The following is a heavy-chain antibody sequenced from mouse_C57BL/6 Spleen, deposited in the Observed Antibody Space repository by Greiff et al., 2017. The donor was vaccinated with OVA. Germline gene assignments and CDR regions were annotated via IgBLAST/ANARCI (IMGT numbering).Heavy chain of an antibody. J-gene: IGHJ4*01. CDR2: ISGGGGNT. Sequence: EVQRVESGGGLVKPGGSLKLSCAASGFTFSSYTMSWVRQTPEKRLEWVATISGGGGNTYYPDSVKGRFTISRDNAKNTLYLQMSSLRSEDTALYYCARHEDYDEEGYYAMDYWGQGTSVTVSS. CDR1: GFTFSSYT. D-gene: IGHD2-4*01. CDR3: ARHEDYDEEGYYAMDY. V-gene: IGHV5-9*01.